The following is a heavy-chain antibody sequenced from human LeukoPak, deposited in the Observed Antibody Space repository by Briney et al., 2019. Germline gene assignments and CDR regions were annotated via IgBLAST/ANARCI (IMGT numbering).Heavy chain of an antibody. D-gene: IGHD6-19*01. CDR3: ARSVADPPYYFDY. CDR2: IYTSGST. Sequence: PSETVSLTCSVSGGTISSYYWSWILQPAGKGLEWIGRIYTSGSTNYNPSLKSRVTMSVDTSKNQFSLKLSSVTAADTAVYYCARSVADPPYYFDYWGQGTLVTVSS. CDR1: GGTISSYY. V-gene: IGHV4-4*07. J-gene: IGHJ4*02.